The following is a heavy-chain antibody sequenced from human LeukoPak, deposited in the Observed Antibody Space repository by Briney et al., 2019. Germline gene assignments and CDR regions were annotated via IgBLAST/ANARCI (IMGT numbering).Heavy chain of an antibody. V-gene: IGHV3-30*02. CDR2: IRYDGSNK. D-gene: IGHD5-24*01. J-gene: IGHJ4*02. CDR1: GFTFSSYG. CDR3: AKDLDGYNYGYFDY. Sequence: GGSLRLSCAASGFTFSSYGMHWVRQAPGKGLEWVAFIRYDGSNKYYADSVKGRFTISRDNSKNTLYLQMNSLRAEDTAVYYCAKDLDGYNYGYFDYWGQGTLVTVSS.